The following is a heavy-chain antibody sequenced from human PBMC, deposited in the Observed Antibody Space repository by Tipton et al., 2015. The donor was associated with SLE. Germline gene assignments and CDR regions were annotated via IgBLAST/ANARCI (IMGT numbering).Heavy chain of an antibody. CDR1: GGSISSHY. D-gene: IGHD5-24*01. V-gene: IGHV4-59*11. J-gene: IGHJ2*01. CDR2: IYYSGST. CDR3: ARDVDGYNGYFDL. Sequence: LSCTVSGGSISSHYWSWIRQPPGKGLEWIGYIYYSGSTNYNPSLKSRVTISVDTSKNQFSLKLSSVTAADTAVYYCARDVDGYNGYFDLWGRGTLVTVSS.